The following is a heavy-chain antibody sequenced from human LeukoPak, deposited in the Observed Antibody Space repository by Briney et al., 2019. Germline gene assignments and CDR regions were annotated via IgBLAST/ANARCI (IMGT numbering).Heavy chain of an antibody. CDR3: AREDHDSSGYPDY. J-gene: IGHJ4*02. D-gene: IGHD3-22*01. CDR2: IYTSGST. V-gene: IGHV4-61*02. Sequence: SQTLSLTCTVSGGSISSGSYYWSWIRQPAGKGLEWIGRIYTSGSTNYNPSLKGRVTISVDTSKNQFSLKLSSVTAADTAVYYCAREDHDSSGYPDYWGQGTLVTVSS. CDR1: GGSISSGSYY.